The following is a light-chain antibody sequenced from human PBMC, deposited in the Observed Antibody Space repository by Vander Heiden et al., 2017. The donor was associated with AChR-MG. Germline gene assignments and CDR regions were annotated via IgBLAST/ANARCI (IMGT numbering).Light chain of an antibody. V-gene: IGKV1-39*01. CDR1: QSIRSY. J-gene: IGKJ2*01. CDR3: QQSDSNPRT. CDR2: AAS. Sequence: DIQMTQSPSSLSTSVADRVTITFRPSQSIRSYLNWYQQKPGKAPKLLMYAASSLQSAVPSRFSGSGSATAFALPISSLQPADFATYFCQQSDSNPRTFGQGTKVEI.